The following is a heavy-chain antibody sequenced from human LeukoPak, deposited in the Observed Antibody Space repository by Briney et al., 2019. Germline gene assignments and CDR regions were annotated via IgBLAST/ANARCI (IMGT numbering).Heavy chain of an antibody. Sequence: SETLSLTCTVPGGSISSSSYYWGWIRQPPGKGLEWIGSIYYSGSTYYNPSLKSRVTISVDTSKNQFSLKLSSVTAADTAVYYCARDSRGYSYGIMIDYWGQGTLVTVSS. D-gene: IGHD5-18*01. CDR1: GGSISSSSYY. V-gene: IGHV4-39*07. J-gene: IGHJ4*02. CDR3: ARDSRGYSYGIMIDY. CDR2: IYYSGST.